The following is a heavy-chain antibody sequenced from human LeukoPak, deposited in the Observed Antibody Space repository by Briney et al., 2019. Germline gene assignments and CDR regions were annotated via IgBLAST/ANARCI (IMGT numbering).Heavy chain of an antibody. Sequence: SETLSLTCTVSGGSISSSYYWGWIRQPPGKGLEWIGSIYYSGSTYYNPSLKSRVTISVDTSKNQFSLKLSSVTAADTAVYYCATLWFGELLFDCWGQGTLVTVSS. CDR3: ATLWFGELLFDC. V-gene: IGHV4-39*01. J-gene: IGHJ4*02. CDR1: GGSISSSYY. D-gene: IGHD3-10*01. CDR2: IYYSGST.